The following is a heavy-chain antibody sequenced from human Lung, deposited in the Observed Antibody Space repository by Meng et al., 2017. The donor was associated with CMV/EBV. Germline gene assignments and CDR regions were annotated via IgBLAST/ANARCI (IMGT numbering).Heavy chain of an antibody. CDR2: INTANGAP. CDR3: ARRRGVYHFLEGGGDAYFDY. V-gene: IGHV1-18*01. D-gene: IGHD3-16*01. Sequence: SVXVSXXGSGYYFNAFGISWMRQAPGQGLEWMGWINTANGAPRYAQRFQGRVTVTTDKSTATSYMELRSLTSDDTAVYYCARRRGVYHFLEGGGDAYFDYWGQGXPVTVSS. CDR1: GYYFNAFG. J-gene: IGHJ4*02.